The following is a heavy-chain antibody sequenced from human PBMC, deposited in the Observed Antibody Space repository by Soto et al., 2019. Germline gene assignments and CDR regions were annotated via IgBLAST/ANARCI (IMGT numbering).Heavy chain of an antibody. D-gene: IGHD3-16*01. CDR1: GGSISSYY. Sequence: QVQLQESGPGLVKPSETLSLTCTVSGGSISSYYWSWIRQPPGKGLEWIGYIYYSGSTNYNPSLRSRVTISVDTSKNQFSRKLSSVTAADTAVYYCAGGGGGLRRIDYWGQGTLVTVSS. V-gene: IGHV4-59*01. J-gene: IGHJ4*02. CDR2: IYYSGST. CDR3: AGGGGGLRRIDY.